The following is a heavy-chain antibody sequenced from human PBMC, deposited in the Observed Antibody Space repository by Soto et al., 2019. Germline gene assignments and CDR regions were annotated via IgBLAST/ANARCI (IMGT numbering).Heavy chain of an antibody. V-gene: IGHV3-11*01. J-gene: IGHJ3*02. CDR2: ILVSGST. CDR3: ARDIEMASSEGAFDI. D-gene: IGHD1-26*01. Sequence: GGFLRLSCAVSGFICSDYDMSWVRQAPGKGLEWVSTILVSGSTHYEDSVRGRFTISRDNAKNSLYLQMNSLRAEDTAVYYCARDIEMASSEGAFDIWGQGTMVTVSS. CDR1: GFICSDYD.